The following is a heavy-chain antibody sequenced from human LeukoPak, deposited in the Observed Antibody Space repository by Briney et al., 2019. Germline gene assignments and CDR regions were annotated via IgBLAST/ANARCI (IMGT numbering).Heavy chain of an antibody. V-gene: IGHV3-7*01. CDR1: GFTFSSYW. CDR3: ARDSLRLWFGELNNWFDP. D-gene: IGHD3-10*01. J-gene: IGHJ5*02. CDR2: IKQDGSEK. Sequence: PGGSLRLSCAASGFTFSSYWMSWVRQAPGKGLEWVANIKQDGSEKYYVGSVKGRFTISRDNAKNSLYLQMNSLRAEDTAVYYCARDSLRLWFGELNNWFDPWGQGTLVTVSS.